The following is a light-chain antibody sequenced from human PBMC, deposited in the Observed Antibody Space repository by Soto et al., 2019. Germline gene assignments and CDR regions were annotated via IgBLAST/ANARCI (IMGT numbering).Light chain of an antibody. V-gene: IGKV1-39*01. J-gene: IGKJ5*01. CDR1: QTISDY. CDR3: QQTFSAPSIT. CDR2: AAS. Sequence: DIQLTQSPSSLSASVGDRVTITCRAGQTISDYLNWYQQKPGTAPKLLIYAASTLQSGVPSRFSGSRSGTDFTLTISSLHPEDVATYYCQQTFSAPSITLGQGTRLEIK.